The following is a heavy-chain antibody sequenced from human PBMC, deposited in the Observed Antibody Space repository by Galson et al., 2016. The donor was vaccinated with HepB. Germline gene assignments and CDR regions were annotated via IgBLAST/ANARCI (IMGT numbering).Heavy chain of an antibody. CDR1: GFTFSGYA. J-gene: IGHJ6*02. D-gene: IGHD3-10*01. V-gene: IGHV3-48*01. Sequence: SLRLSCAASGFTFSGYAMHWVRQAPGRGLEWVAYISASSGTIYYADSVKGRFTISRDNANNSLSLQMNSLRAEDTAFYYCARPYTYYFGSGSYFDVLHYGMDVWGQGTTVTVSS. CDR2: ISASSGTI. CDR3: ARPYTYYFGSGSYFDVLHYGMDV.